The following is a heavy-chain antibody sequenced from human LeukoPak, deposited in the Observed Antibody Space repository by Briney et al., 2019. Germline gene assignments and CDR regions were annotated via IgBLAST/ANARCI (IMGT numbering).Heavy chain of an antibody. V-gene: IGHV3-7*01. Sequence: GGSLRLSCAASGFTFSSYWMSWVRQAPGKGLEWVANIKQDGSEKYYVDSVKGRFTISRDNAKNSLYLQMNSLRAEDTAVYYCARTDASSGWYGVYFDYWGQETLVTVSS. CDR1: GFTFSSYW. J-gene: IGHJ4*02. CDR2: IKQDGSEK. CDR3: ARTDASSGWYGVYFDY. D-gene: IGHD6-19*01.